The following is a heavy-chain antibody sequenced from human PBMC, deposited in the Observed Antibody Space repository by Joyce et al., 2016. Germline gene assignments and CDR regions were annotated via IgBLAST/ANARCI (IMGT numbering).Heavy chain of an antibody. V-gene: IGHV3-23*01. CDR1: GFTFSRNA. Sequence: EVQLLESGGGLIQPGGSLRLSCAASGFTFSRNAMTWVRQAQGKGLEWVAVSSASGGTTYYAGSVRGRFTISRDNSKNMLFLQMNDLRGEDTAVYYCAKDLLEWLPQFYFYQYMDVWGKGTTVVVSS. D-gene: IGHD3-3*01. CDR3: AKDLLEWLPQFYFYQYMDV. J-gene: IGHJ6*03. CDR2: SSASGGTT.